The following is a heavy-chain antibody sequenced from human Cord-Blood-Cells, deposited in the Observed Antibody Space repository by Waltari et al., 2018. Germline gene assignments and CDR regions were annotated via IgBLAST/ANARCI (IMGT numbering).Heavy chain of an antibody. CDR2: ISYDGSKK. D-gene: IGHD2-8*02. V-gene: IGHV3-30*18. J-gene: IGHJ4*02. Sequence: QVQLVESGGGVVQPGRSLRPSCAASGFTFSSSGMHWVRQAPGKGLEWVAVISYDGSKKYYADSVKGRFTISRDNSKNTLYLQMNSLRAEDTAVYYCAKATGDYWGQGTLVTVSS. CDR1: GFTFSSSG. CDR3: AKATGDY.